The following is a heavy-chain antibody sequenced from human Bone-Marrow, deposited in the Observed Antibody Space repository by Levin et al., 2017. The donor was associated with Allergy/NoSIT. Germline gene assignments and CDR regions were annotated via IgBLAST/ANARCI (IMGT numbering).Heavy chain of an antibody. Sequence: SETLSLTCAVSGDSVSSGNWWSWVRQPPGKGLDWIGDIYHNGDTNYNPSLKSRVTISVDQSMNQFSLILNSVTAAHTAINYSAREGKSFDYDHGMDVWGKGTAVTVSS. CDR1: GDSVSSGNW. V-gene: IGHV4-4*02. D-gene: IGHD3-3*01. J-gene: IGHJ6*04. CDR2: IYHNGDT. CDR3: AREGKSFDYDHGMDV.